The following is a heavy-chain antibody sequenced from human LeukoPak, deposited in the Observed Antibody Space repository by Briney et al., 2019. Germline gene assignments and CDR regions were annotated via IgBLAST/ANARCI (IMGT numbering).Heavy chain of an antibody. J-gene: IGHJ6*02. D-gene: IGHD4-17*01. CDR3: ARDIKGDYVNDYGMDV. Sequence: GGSLRLSCAASGFTVSSNYMSWVRQAPGKGLEWVSVIYSGGSTYYADSVKGRFTISRDNSKNTLYLQMNSLRAEDTAVYYCARDIKGDYVNDYGMDVWGQGTTVTVSS. CDR1: GFTVSSNY. V-gene: IGHV3-66*01. CDR2: IYSGGST.